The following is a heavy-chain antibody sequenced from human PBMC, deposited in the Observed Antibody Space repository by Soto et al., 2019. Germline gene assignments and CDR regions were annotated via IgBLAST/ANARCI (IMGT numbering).Heavy chain of an antibody. D-gene: IGHD3-10*01. Sequence: PGGSLRLSCAAFGFTVSSNYRTWVRLAPGKGLEWVSLVYSGGATHYAASVKGRFTISTHSSQNTLFLQMNSLRTEDTATYYCVRGRYGSEIHWGQGTKVTVPS. J-gene: IGHJ4*02. CDR3: VRGRYGSEIH. V-gene: IGHV3-53*04. CDR2: VYSGGAT. CDR1: GFTVSSNY.